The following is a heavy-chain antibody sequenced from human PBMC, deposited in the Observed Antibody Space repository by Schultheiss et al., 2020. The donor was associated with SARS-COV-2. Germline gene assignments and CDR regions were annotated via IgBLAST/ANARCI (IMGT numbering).Heavy chain of an antibody. CDR1: GYTFTSYD. CDR3: ARAECSGGSCYFGYYYYGMDV. Sequence: ASVKVSCKASGYTFTSYDINWVRQATGQGLEWMGWMNPNSGNTGYAQKFQGRVTMTRNTSISTAYMELSSLRSEDTAVYYCARAECSGGSCYFGYYYYGMDVWGQGTTVTVSS. J-gene: IGHJ6*02. CDR2: MNPNSGNT. V-gene: IGHV1-8*01. D-gene: IGHD2-15*01.